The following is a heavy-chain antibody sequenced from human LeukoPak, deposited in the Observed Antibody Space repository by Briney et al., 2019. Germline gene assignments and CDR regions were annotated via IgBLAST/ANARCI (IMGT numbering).Heavy chain of an antibody. CDR2: SIPIFGTA. CDR3: ARGWLRFLEWLLDY. CDR1: GGTFSSYA. J-gene: IGHJ4*02. V-gene: IGHV1-69*01. Sequence: SVKVSCKASGGTFSSYAISWVRQAPGQGLEWMGGSIPIFGTANYAQKFQGRVTITADESTSTAYMELSSLRSEDTAVYYCARGWLRFLEWLLDYWGQGTLVTVSS. D-gene: IGHD3-3*01.